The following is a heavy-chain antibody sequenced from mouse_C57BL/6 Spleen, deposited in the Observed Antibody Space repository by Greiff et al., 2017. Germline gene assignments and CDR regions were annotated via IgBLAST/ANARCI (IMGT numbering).Heavy chain of an antibody. J-gene: IGHJ4*01. CDR3: TRGNSNFYAMDY. V-gene: IGHV5-9-1*02. CDR1: GFTFSSYA. D-gene: IGHD2-5*01. CDR2: ISSGGDYI. Sequence: EVQRVESGEGLVKPGGSLKLSCAASGFTFSSYAMSWVRQTPEKRLEWVAYISSGGDYIYYADTVKGRFTISRDNARNTLYLQMSSLKSEDTAMYYCTRGNSNFYAMDYWGQGTSVTVSS.